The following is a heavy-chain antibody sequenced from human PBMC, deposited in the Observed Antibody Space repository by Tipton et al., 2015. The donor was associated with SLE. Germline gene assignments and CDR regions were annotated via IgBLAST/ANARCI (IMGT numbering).Heavy chain of an antibody. CDR2: IYSGGST. D-gene: IGHD3/OR15-3a*01. CDR3: ARYGLIPTVFDS. V-gene: IGHV3-53*04. CDR1: GFTVSINY. J-gene: IGHJ4*02. Sequence: VQLVQSGGGLVRPGGSLRLSCAASGFTVSINYMSWVRQAPGKGLEWVSVIYSGGSTYYADSVKGRFTISRQNSKNTLFLQMNSLRAEDTAVYYCARYGLIPTVFDSWGQGTLVTVSS.